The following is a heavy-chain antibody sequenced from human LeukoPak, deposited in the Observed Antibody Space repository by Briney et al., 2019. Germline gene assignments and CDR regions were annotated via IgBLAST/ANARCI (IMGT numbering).Heavy chain of an antibody. Sequence: SETLSLTCTVSGGPISNFYWSWIRQPPGKRLEWIGYIYYAGSTNYNPSLKSRVTISVDTYKNQFSLKLNSVTAADTAVYYCARLGLYDSRTVDWFDPWGQGTLVSVSS. CDR2: IYYAGST. D-gene: IGHD3-22*01. J-gene: IGHJ5*02. CDR1: GGPISNFY. CDR3: ARLGLYDSRTVDWFDP. V-gene: IGHV4-59*12.